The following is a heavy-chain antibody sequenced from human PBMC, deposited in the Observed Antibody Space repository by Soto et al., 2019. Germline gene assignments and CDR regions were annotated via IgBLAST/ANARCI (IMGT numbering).Heavy chain of an antibody. J-gene: IGHJ6*02. CDR1: GFTFSNYF. D-gene: IGHD2-15*01. Sequence: GGSLRLSCAASGFTFSNYFMRWVRQAPGKGLEWVSSVSGSGVGTYYGDSVKGRFTISRDNSKNTLYLQMNSLSAEDTAVYYCTKDIQGYCSGGTCDSVAMDVWGLGTTVTVSS. CDR2: VSGSGVGT. V-gene: IGHV3-23*01. CDR3: TKDIQGYCSGGTCDSVAMDV.